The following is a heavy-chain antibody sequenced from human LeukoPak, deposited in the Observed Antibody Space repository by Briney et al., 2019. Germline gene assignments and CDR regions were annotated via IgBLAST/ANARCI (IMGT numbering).Heavy chain of an antibody. J-gene: IGHJ6*02. V-gene: IGHV3-23*01. D-gene: IGHD6-6*01. CDR3: AKGSSSSGYYYYYGMDV. CDR2: ISGSGST. CDR1: GFTFSSYA. Sequence: GGSLRLSCAASGFTFSSYAMSWVRQAPGKGLEWVSAISGSGSTYYADSVKGRFTISRDNSKNTLYLQMNSLRAEDTAVYYCAKGSSSSGYYYYYGMDVWGQGTTVTVSS.